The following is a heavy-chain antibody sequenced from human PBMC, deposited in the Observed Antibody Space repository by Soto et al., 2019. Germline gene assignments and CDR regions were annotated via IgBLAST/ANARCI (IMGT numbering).Heavy chain of an antibody. CDR1: GGSFSGYY. D-gene: IGHD6-6*01. CDR3: ASLEYSSSQYYFDY. Sequence: SETLSLTCAVYGGSFSGYYWTWIRQPPGTGLEWIGEINHSGSTNYNPSLKSRVTISVDTSKNQFSLKLTSVTAADTAVYYCASLEYSSSQYYFDYWGQGTLVTVSS. J-gene: IGHJ4*02. CDR2: INHSGST. V-gene: IGHV4-34*01.